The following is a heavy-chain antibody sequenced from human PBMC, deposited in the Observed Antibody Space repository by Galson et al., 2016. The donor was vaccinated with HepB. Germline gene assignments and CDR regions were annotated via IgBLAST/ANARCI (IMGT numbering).Heavy chain of an antibody. CDR3: ARGRLTMVRGLNGYYFDL. Sequence: SLRLSCAASGFIFSSYWMSWVRQAPGKGLEWVANIKHDGSEKFYVDSLKGRLTISRDNAKNSLFLQMNSLRADDTAFYYCARGRLTMVRGLNGYYFDLWGQGTLVTVSS. V-gene: IGHV3-7*03. CDR1: GFIFSSYW. J-gene: IGHJ4*02. D-gene: IGHD3-10*01. CDR2: IKHDGSEK.